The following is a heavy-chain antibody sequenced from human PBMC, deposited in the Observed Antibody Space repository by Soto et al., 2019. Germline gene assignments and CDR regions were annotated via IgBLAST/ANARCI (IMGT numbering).Heavy chain of an antibody. Sequence: QITLKESGPTLVKPTQTLTLTCTFSGFSLSTSGVGVGWIRQPPGQALEWLALIYWDDDKRYSPSLKSRLTITKYTSKNQVVLTMTNMDPVDTATYYCAHAADSVLVPAAMPYLLFDYWGQGTLVTVAS. J-gene: IGHJ4*02. CDR2: IYWDDDK. V-gene: IGHV2-5*02. CDR3: AHAADSVLVPAAMPYLLFDY. CDR1: GFSLSTSGVG. D-gene: IGHD2-2*01.